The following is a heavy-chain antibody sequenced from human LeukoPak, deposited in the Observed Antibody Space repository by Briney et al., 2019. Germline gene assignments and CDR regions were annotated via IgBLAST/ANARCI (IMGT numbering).Heavy chain of an antibody. CDR2: LSGSGIST. V-gene: IGHV3-23*01. Sequence: PGGSLRPSCAASGFTFATYAMTWVRQAPGKGLEWVAALSGSGISTYYADSVKGRFTISRANSENTLHLQMDGLRAEDTAVYFCAKGRGTGTYYFDYWGRGILVTVSS. CDR3: AKGRGTGTYYFDY. J-gene: IGHJ4*02. D-gene: IGHD3/OR15-3a*01. CDR1: GFTFATYA.